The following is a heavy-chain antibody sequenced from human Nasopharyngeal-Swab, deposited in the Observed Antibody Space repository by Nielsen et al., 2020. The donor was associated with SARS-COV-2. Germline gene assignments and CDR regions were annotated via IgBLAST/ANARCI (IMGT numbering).Heavy chain of an antibody. CDR3: ARGLERRFY. CDR2: IYYSGST. Sequence: SETLSLTCTVSGGSISSSRYYWGWLRQPPGKGLEWIGSIYYSGSTYYNPSLKSRVTISVETSKNQFSLKLSSVTAADTAVYYCARGLERRFYWGQGTLVTVSS. V-gene: IGHV4-39*01. CDR1: GGSISSSRYY. D-gene: IGHD1-1*01. J-gene: IGHJ4*02.